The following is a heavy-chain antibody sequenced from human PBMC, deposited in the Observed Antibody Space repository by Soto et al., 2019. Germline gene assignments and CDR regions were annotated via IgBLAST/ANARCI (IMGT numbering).Heavy chain of an antibody. V-gene: IGHV1-69*06. CDR1: GGTFSSYA. CDR2: IIPIFGTA. CDR3: ARTRDEVYAIPFDY. J-gene: IGHJ4*02. D-gene: IGHD2-8*01. Sequence: QVQLVQSGAEVKKPGSSVKVSCKASGGTFSSYAISWVRQAPGQGLEWMGGIIPIFGTANYAQKFQGRVTITADKSTSTAYMELSSLRSEATAVHYCARTRDEVYAIPFDYWGQGTLVTVSS.